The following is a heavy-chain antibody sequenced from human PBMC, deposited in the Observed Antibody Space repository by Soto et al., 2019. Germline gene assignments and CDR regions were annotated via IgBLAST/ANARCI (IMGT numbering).Heavy chain of an antibody. D-gene: IGHD4-4*01. CDR1: GFTFSSYA. J-gene: IGHJ4*02. CDR3: AKERRYEYVDYRSFDF. Sequence: EVQLLESGGGLVQPGGSLRLSCAASGFTFSSYAMSWVRQATGKGLEWVSVITGSGDTTDYADSVKGRFTISRDQSKNTLYLLMNGLRAKERAVYYCAKERRYEYVDYRSFDFRGQGTLVTVSS. V-gene: IGHV3-23*01. CDR2: ITGSGDTT.